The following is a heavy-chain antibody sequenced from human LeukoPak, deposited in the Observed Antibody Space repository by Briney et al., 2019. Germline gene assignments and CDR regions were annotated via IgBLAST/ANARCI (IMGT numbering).Heavy chain of an antibody. Sequence: GESLKISCKGSGYSFTSFWIGWVRQIPGKGLEWMGIIYPGDSDTRYSPSFQGQVTISADKSISTAYLQWSSLKASDTATYYCAKHNSYDWRSDYLGQGTLVTVSS. CDR3: AKHNSYDWRSDY. D-gene: IGHD5-18*01. CDR1: GYSFTSFW. J-gene: IGHJ4*02. V-gene: IGHV5-51*01. CDR2: IYPGDSDT.